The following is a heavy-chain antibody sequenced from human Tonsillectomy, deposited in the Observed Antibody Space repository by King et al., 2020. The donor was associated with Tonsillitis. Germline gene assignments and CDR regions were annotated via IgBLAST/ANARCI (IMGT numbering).Heavy chain of an antibody. Sequence: QLVQSGAEVKKPGSSVKVSCKASGGTFSSYAISWVRQAPGQGLEWMGGIIPIFGTANYAQKFQGRVTMTADESTSTAYMELSSLGSEDTAVYYCARVPQAYCGGDCTYYYYYYGMDVWGQGPTVTVSS. CDR1: GGTFSSYA. V-gene: IGHV1-69*01. D-gene: IGHD2-21*02. J-gene: IGHJ6*02. CDR3: ARVPQAYCGGDCTYYYYYYGMDV. CDR2: IIPIFGTA.